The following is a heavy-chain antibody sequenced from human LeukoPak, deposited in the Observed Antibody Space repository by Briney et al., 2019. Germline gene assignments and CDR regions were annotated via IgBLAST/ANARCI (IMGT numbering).Heavy chain of an antibody. CDR3: ARSVGYCSGGSCYSFGL. J-gene: IGHJ4*02. Sequence: SVKVSCKASGGTFSSYAISWVRQAPGQGLEWMGGIIPIFGTANYAQKFQGRVTMTRDTSTSTVYMELSSLRSEDTAVYHCARSVGYCSGGSCYSFGLWGQGTLVTVSS. V-gene: IGHV1-69*05. D-gene: IGHD2-15*01. CDR1: GGTFSSYA. CDR2: IIPIFGTA.